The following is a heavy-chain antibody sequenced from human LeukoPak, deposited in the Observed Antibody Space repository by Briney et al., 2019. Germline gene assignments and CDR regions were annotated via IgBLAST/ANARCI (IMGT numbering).Heavy chain of an antibody. CDR3: ARDLGTGTGYYYYGMDV. V-gene: IGHV6-1*01. J-gene: IGHJ6*02. CDR2: TYYRSKWYN. CDR1: GDSVSSNSAA. D-gene: IGHD1-7*01. Sequence: SRTLSLTCAISGDSVSSNSAAWNWIRQSPSRGLEWLGRTYYRSKWYNDYAVSVKSRITINPDTSKNQFSLQLNSVTPEDTAVYYCARDLGTGTGYYYYGMDVWGQGTTVTVSS.